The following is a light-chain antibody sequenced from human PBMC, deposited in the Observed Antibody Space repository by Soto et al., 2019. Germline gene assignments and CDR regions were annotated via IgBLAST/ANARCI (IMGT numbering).Light chain of an antibody. V-gene: IGKV4-1*01. J-gene: IGKJ4*01. Sequence: DIVMTQSPDSLAVSLGERATINCRSSQSVLYSSSNKNYLAWYQQKPGQPPKLIIYWASTRESGVPDRFSGSGSGTDFTLTISSLQAEDVAVYYCQQYDSTPLTFGGGTKVEIK. CDR3: QQYDSTPLT. CDR1: QSVLYSSSNKNY. CDR2: WAS.